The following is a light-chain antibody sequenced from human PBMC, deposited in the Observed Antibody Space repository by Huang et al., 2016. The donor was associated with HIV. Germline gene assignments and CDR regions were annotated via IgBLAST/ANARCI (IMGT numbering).Light chain of an antibody. CDR2: LGS. J-gene: IGKJ1*01. V-gene: IGKV2-28*01. CDR3: MQALQTPRT. CDR1: QTLLQSKGYNY. Sequence: DIVITQSPLSLPVTPGEPASISCRSSQTLLQSKGYNYLDWYLQKPGQSPQLLIYLGSNRAPGVPDRFSGSGSGTDFTLKISRVEAEDVGVYYCMQALQTPRTFGQGTKVEIK.